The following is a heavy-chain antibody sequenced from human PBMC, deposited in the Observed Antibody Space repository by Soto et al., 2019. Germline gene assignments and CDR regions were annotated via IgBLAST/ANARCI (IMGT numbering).Heavy chain of an antibody. CDR2: IYPGDSDT. Sequence: PGESLKISCKGSGYSFTSYWIGWVRQMPGKGLEWMGIIYPGDSDTRYSPSFQGQVTISADKSISTAYLQWSSLKASDTAMYYCARHIPSVTYYDFCSGYYNYYYNGMDVWGQGTTVTVSS. D-gene: IGHD3-3*01. J-gene: IGHJ6*02. CDR3: ARHIPSVTYYDFCSGYYNYYYNGMDV. V-gene: IGHV5-51*01. CDR1: GYSFTSYW.